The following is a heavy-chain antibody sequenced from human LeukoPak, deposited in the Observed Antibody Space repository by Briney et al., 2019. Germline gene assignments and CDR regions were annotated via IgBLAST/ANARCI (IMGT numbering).Heavy chain of an antibody. V-gene: IGHV3-30*02. CDR1: GFTLSCCG. Sequence: GGSLRLSCAASGFTLSCCGMHWVRQAPGKGLEWVAFVRFDGSNKYYADSVKGRFTISRDNSKNTLYLQMKSLRAEDTAVYYCAKGGGYEAQYYYYYLDVWGKGTTVTISS. J-gene: IGHJ6*03. CDR3: AKGGGYEAQYYYYYLDV. CDR2: VRFDGSNK. D-gene: IGHD5-12*01.